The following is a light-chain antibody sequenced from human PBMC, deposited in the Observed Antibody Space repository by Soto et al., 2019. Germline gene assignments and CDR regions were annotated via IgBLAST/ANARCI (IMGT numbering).Light chain of an antibody. J-gene: IGKJ5*01. CDR2: DAS. CDR3: QQYDQWPIT. Sequence: DIVLTQSPGTLSLSPGERATLSCRASQSVSSNLAWYQQKSGQAPRLLIYDASTRASGIPARFSGRGSGTEFSFTVSSLQSEDFAVYYCQQYDQWPITFGQGTRLEI. V-gene: IGKV3-15*01. CDR1: QSVSSN.